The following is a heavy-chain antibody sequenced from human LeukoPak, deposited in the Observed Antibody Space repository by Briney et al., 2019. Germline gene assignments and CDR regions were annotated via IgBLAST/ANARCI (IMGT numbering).Heavy chain of an antibody. CDR2: INSDGSST. CDR1: GFTFSSYW. Sequence: GGSLRLSCAASGFTFSSYWMHWVRQAPGKGLVWVSRINSDGSSTSYADSVKGRFTISRDNAKNTLYLQMNSLRAEDTAVYYCAKDITVAGNDAFDIWGQGTMVTVSS. V-gene: IGHV3-74*01. D-gene: IGHD6-19*01. CDR3: AKDITVAGNDAFDI. J-gene: IGHJ3*02.